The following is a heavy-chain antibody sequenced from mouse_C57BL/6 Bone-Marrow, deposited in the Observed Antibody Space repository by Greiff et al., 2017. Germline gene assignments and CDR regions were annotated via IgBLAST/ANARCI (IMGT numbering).Heavy chain of an antibody. V-gene: IGHV1-81*01. J-gene: IGHJ1*03. CDR1: GYTFTSYG. CDR2: IYPRSGNT. Sequence: QVHVQQSGAELARPGASVKLSCKASGYTFTSYGISWVKQRTGQGLEWIGEIYPRSGNTYYNEKFKGKATLTADKSSSTAYMELRSLTSEDSAVYFCATYGYHWYFDVWGTGTTVTVSS. CDR3: ATYGYHWYFDV. D-gene: IGHD2-2*01.